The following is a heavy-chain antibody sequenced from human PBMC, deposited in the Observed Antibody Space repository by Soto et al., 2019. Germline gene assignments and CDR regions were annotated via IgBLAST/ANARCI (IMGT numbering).Heavy chain of an antibody. CDR3: ASQRSARIAPYYFDY. CDR1: GFTFSSYA. Sequence: GGSLRLSCAASGFTFSSYAMSWVRQAPGKGLEWVSAISGSGGSTYYADSVKGRFTISRDNSKNTLYLQMNSLRAEDTAVYYCASQRSARIAPYYFDYWGQGTLVTVSS. J-gene: IGHJ4*02. D-gene: IGHD6-13*01. V-gene: IGHV3-23*01. CDR2: ISGSGGST.